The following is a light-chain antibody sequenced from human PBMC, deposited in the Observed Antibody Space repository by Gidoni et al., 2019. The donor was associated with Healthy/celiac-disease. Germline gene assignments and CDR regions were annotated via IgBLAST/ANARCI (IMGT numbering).Light chain of an antibody. CDR3: QQSYSTPT. CDR2: AAS. CDR1: QSISSY. Sequence: DIQMTQSPSSLSASVGDRVTITCRASQSISSYLNWYQQKPGTAPKLLIYAASSLQSGVPSRFSGSGSGTDFTLTISRLQPEDFATYYCQQSYSTPTFGQGTKVEIK. V-gene: IGKV1-39*01. J-gene: IGKJ1*01.